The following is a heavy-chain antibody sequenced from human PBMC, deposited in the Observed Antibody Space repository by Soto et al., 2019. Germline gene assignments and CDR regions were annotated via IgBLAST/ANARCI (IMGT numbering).Heavy chain of an antibody. V-gene: IGHV3-21*01. CDR1: GFTFSSYS. D-gene: IGHD3-16*02. Sequence: PGGSLRLSCAASGFTFSSYSMNWVRQAPGKGLEWVSSISSSSSYIYYADSVKGRFTISRDNAKNSLYLQMNSLRAEDTAVYYCARDSGTYDYIWGSYRYPHDYWGQGTLVTVSS. CDR3: ARDSGTYDYIWGSYRYPHDY. J-gene: IGHJ4*02. CDR2: ISSSSSYI.